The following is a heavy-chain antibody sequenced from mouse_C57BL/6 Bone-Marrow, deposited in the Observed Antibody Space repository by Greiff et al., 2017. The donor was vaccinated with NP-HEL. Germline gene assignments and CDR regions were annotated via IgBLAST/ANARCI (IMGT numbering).Heavy chain of an antibody. CDR1: GYAFSSYW. V-gene: IGHV1-80*01. Sequence: VQLKQSGAELVKPGASVKISCKASGYAFSSYWMNWVKQRPGTGLEWIGQIYPGDGDTNYNGKFKGKATLTADKSSSTAYMQLSSLTSEDSAVYFCAREGPYYYSDYWGQGTTLTVSS. CDR2: IYPGDGDT. CDR3: AREGPYYYSDY. D-gene: IGHD1-1*02. J-gene: IGHJ2*01.